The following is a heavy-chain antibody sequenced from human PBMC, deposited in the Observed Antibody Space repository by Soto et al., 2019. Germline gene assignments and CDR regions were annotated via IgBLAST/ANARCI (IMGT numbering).Heavy chain of an antibody. CDR3: VREEFEAGRGHFGC. V-gene: IGHV3-30-3*01. CDR2: ISYGGNSE. Sequence: QVQVVESGGGVVQPGGSLRPSCAASEFPFSTSALHWVRQAPGKGRGWMAAISYGGNSEYYADSVKGRFTVSRDISESTLYLQMNSLRTEDTAVYYCVREEFEAGRGHFGCWGQGTLVSVSS. D-gene: IGHD6-13*01. J-gene: IGHJ4*02. CDR1: EFPFSTSA.